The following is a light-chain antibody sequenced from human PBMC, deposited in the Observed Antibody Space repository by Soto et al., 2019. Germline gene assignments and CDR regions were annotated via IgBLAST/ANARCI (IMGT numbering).Light chain of an antibody. V-gene: IGKV3D-20*02. J-gene: IGKJ1*01. Sequence: EIVLTPSPGTLSLSPVERATLSCRASQSVSSSYLAWYQQKPGQAPRLLIYDASNRATGVPSRFSGGGSGTDFTLTINSLEPEDFAVYYCQQRSNWRTFGQGTKVDIK. CDR3: QQRSNWRT. CDR2: DAS. CDR1: QSVSSSY.